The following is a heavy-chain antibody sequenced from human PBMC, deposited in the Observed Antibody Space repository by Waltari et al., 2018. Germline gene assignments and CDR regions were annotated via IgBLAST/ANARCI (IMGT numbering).Heavy chain of an antibody. Sequence: QVQLQESGPGLVKPSQTLSLTCTVSGGSISSGSYYWSWIRQPAGKGLEWIGRIYTSGSTNYNPSLKSRVTISVDTSKNQFSLKLSSVTAADTAVYYCAAFSVAGLLGPHSPFAQDDYWGQGTLVTVSS. D-gene: IGHD6-19*01. CDR1: GGSISSGSYY. CDR3: AAFSVAGLLGPHSPFAQDDY. V-gene: IGHV4-61*02. J-gene: IGHJ4*02. CDR2: IYTSGST.